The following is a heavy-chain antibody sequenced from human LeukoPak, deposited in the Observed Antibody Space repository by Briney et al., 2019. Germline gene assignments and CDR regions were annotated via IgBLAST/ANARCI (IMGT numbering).Heavy chain of an antibody. D-gene: IGHD6-19*01. CDR2: ISGSGGST. V-gene: IGHV3-23*01. Sequence: PGGSLRLSCAASGFTLSSYAMSWVRQAPGKGLEWVSAISGSGGSTYYAGSVKGRFTISRDNSKNTLYLQMNSLRAEDTAVYYCAKGGGWSPAVLFDYWGQGTLVTVSS. CDR3: AKGGGWSPAVLFDY. CDR1: GFTLSSYA. J-gene: IGHJ4*02.